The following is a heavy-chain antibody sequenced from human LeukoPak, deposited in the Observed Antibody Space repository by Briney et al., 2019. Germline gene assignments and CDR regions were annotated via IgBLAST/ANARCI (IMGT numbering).Heavy chain of an antibody. CDR1: GFTFSSYA. J-gene: IGHJ4*02. V-gene: IGHV3-23*01. CDR3: AKDMGEAAAGTSFDY. CDR2: ISDSGGHT. D-gene: IGHD6-13*01. Sequence: GGSLRLSCAASGFTFSSYAMSWVRQAPGKGLEWVSAISDSGGHTYYADSVKGRFTISRDNAKNSLYLQMNSLRAEDTALYYCAKDMGEAAAGTSFDYWGQGTLVTVSS.